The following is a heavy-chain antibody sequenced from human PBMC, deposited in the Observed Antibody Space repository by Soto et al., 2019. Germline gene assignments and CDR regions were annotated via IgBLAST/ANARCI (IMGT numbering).Heavy chain of an antibody. V-gene: IGHV3-23*01. CDR1: GFSFSNYV. Sequence: EVQLLESGGGLLQPGGSLRLSCAASGFSFSNYVMSWVRQAPGKGLEWVSTISGSDGSTYYADSVKGRFTISRDNSKNTLYLQMNSLRAEDTALYYCAKDVTFKGTTVTIIDNWGQGTLVTVSS. CDR2: ISGSDGST. J-gene: IGHJ4*02. D-gene: IGHD4-17*01. CDR3: AKDVTFKGTTVTIIDN.